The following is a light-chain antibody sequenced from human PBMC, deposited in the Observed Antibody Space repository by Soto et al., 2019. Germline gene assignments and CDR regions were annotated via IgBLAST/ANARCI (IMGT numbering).Light chain of an antibody. Sequence: DIQMTQSPSTLSASVGDRVTNTCRAIQIFFSCLSCFQQKPGKAPDLLIYVASILQDGVPSSFSGRGSGTEFTFTFSSLQPDDFATYFCQQYITFPYTFGQGTK. CDR2: VAS. J-gene: IGKJ2*01. CDR3: QQYITFPYT. V-gene: IGKV1-5*01. CDR1: QIFFSC.